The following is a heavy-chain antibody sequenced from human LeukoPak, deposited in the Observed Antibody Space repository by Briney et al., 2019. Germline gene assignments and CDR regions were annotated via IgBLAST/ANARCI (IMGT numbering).Heavy chain of an antibody. CDR2: ISAYNGNT. CDR1: GYTFTSYG. CDR3: ARDFTYRAWLSSSAEYFQH. D-gene: IGHD3-22*01. V-gene: IGHV1-18*01. J-gene: IGHJ1*01. Sequence: ASVKVSCKASGYTFTSYGISWVRQAPGQGLEWMGWISAYNGNTNYAQKLQGRVTMTTDTSTSTAYMELRSLGSDDTAVYYCARDFTYRAWLSSSAEYFQHWGQGTLVTVSS.